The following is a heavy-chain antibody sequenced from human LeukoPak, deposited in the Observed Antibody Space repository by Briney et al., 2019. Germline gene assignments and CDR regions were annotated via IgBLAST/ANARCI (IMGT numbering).Heavy chain of an antibody. D-gene: IGHD2-2*01. CDR2: MNPNSGNT. V-gene: IGHV1-8*01. Sequence: ASVKVSCKASGYTFTSYDINWVRQATGQGLEWMGWMNPNSGNTGYAQKFQGRVTMTRNTSISTAYMELSSLRSEDTAVYYCARDRPYCSSTSCPLYYYYMDVWGKGTTVTVSS. CDR1: GYTFTSYD. J-gene: IGHJ6*03. CDR3: ARDRPYCSSTSCPLYYYYMDV.